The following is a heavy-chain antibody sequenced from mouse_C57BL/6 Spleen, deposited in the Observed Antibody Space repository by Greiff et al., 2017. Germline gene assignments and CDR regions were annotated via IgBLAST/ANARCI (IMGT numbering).Heavy chain of an antibody. D-gene: IGHD2-4*01. CDR2: IHPNGGST. J-gene: IGHJ2*01. V-gene: IGHV1-64*01. CDR1: GYTFTSYW. CDR3: ARIYYDYDGRLDD. Sequence: QVQLQQPGAELVKPGASVKLSCKASGYTFTSYWMHWVKQRPGQGLEWIGMIHPNGGSTNYNEKFKSKATLTADKSSSTAYMQLSSLTSEDSAVYLCARIYYDYDGRLDDWGQGTTLTVSS.